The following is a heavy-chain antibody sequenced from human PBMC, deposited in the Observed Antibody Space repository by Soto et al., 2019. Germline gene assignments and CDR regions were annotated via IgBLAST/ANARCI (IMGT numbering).Heavy chain of an antibody. CDR2: IYTSGST. CDR1: GGSISSYY. J-gene: IGHJ4*02. Sequence: SETLSLTCTVSGGSISSYYWSWIRQPAGKGLEWIGRIYTSGSTNYNPSLKSRVTMSVDTSKNQFSLRLSSVTAADTAVYYCAGDETLVPAAIYFDYWGQGTLVTVSS. CDR3: AGDETLVPAAIYFDY. D-gene: IGHD2-2*02. V-gene: IGHV4-4*07.